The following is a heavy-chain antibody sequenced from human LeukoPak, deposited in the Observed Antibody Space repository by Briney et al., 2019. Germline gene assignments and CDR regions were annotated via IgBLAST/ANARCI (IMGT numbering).Heavy chain of an antibody. CDR1: GFTFSSYG. J-gene: IGHJ4*02. CDR2: IWYDGSNK. V-gene: IGHV3-33*08. CDR3: ARGGLGQQLVEYYFDY. D-gene: IGHD6-13*01. Sequence: HPGGSLRLSCVASGFTFSSYGMHWVRQAPGKGLEWVAVIWYDGSNKYYADSVKGRFTISRDNSKNTLYLQMNSLRAEDTAVYYCARGGLGQQLVEYYFDYWGQGTLVTVSS.